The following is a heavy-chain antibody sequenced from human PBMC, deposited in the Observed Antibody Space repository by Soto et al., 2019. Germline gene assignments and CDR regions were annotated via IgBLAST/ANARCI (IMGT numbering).Heavy chain of an antibody. CDR1: GYTFNSYG. V-gene: IGHV1-18*01. CDR2: ISPYDDNT. J-gene: IGHJ6*02. D-gene: IGHD3-22*01. CDR3: ARGGYYDISGSLNYHYYGMDG. Sequence: QVQLVQSGTEVKKPGASVKVSCKASGYTFNSYGISWVRQAPGQGLEWMGWISPYDDNTNYAQNLPGRVTMTTDTSTRTAYMERRSLRSGDTAVYYCARGGYYDISGSLNYHYYGMDGWGQGTTVTVS.